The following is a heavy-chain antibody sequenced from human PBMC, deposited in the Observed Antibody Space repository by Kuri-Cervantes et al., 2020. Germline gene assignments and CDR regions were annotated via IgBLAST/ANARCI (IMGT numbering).Heavy chain of an antibody. V-gene: IGHV3-30*18. Sequence: SLKISCAASGLTFSSYGMHWVRQAPGKGLEYVAVISYDGSNKYYADSVKGRFTISRDNSKNTLYLQMNSLRAEDTAVYYCAKDCLDYYGSGSSNGMDVWGQGTTVTVSS. D-gene: IGHD3-10*01. CDR1: GLTFSSYG. J-gene: IGHJ6*02. CDR3: AKDCLDYYGSGSSNGMDV. CDR2: ISYDGSNK.